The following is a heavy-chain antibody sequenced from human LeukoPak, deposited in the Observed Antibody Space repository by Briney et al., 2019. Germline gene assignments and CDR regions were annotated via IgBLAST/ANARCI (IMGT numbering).Heavy chain of an antibody. D-gene: IGHD3-22*01. J-gene: IGHJ6*03. Sequence: SETLSLTCAVYSGSFSGYFWSWIRQSPGKGLEWIGEIDHGGTTNYNPSLKSRVTISVDKSKNQFSLKLSSVTAADTAVYYCARVPGDYDSSGYFYYYYYMDVWGKGTTVTVSS. V-gene: IGHV4-34*01. CDR2: IDHGGTT. CDR1: SGSFSGYF. CDR3: ARVPGDYDSSGYFYYYYYMDV.